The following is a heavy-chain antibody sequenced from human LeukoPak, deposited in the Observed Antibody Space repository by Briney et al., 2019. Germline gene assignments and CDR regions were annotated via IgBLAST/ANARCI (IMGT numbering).Heavy chain of an antibody. D-gene: IGHD4-17*01. J-gene: IGHJ2*01. CDR3: ARPATVTTSFWYFDL. CDR2: IFYSGST. CDR1: GGSISTSSYN. V-gene: IGHV4-39*01. Sequence: SETLSLTCTISGGSISTSSYNWGWIRQPPGKGLEWIGSIFYSGSTYYNPSLKSRVTISVDTSKNQFSLNLSSVTAADTAVYYCARPATVTTSFWYFDLWGRGTLVTVSS.